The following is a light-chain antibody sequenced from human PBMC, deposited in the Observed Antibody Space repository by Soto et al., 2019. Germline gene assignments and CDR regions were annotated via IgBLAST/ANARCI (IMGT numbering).Light chain of an antibody. CDR1: QSVSSN. J-gene: IGKJ1*01. CDR3: QQYNNWPKT. V-gene: IGKV3-15*01. CDR2: GAS. Sequence: EIVMTQSPATLSVSPGERATLSCRASQSVSSNLAWSQQKPGQAPTLLIYGASTRATGIPARFSGSGSGTALTLTISSLNSDDFVVYYFQQYNNWPKTFVHGTKVEIK.